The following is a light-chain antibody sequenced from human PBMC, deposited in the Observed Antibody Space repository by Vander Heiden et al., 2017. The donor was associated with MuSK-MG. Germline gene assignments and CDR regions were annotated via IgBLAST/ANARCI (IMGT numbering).Light chain of an antibody. Sequence: EIVLTQSPATLSLSPGERATLSCRASQSVSSYLAWYQQKPGQAPRRLIYDASNRATGIPARFSGSGSGTDFTLTISSLEPEDFAVYYCQQRSKSLTFGEGTKVEIK. CDR3: QQRSKSLT. CDR1: QSVSSY. J-gene: IGKJ4*01. CDR2: DAS. V-gene: IGKV3-11*01.